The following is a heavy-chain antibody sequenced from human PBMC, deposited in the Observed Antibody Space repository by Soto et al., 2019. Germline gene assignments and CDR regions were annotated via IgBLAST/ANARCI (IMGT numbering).Heavy chain of an antibody. J-gene: IGHJ4*02. Sequence: ASETLSLTCTVSGGSISSSSYYWGWIRQPPGKGLEWIGSIYYSGSTYYNPSLKSRVTISVDTSKNQFSLKLSSVTAADTAVYYCAAVGNFDYWGQGTLVSVS. CDR2: IYYSGST. CDR1: GGSISSSSYY. D-gene: IGHD1-26*01. CDR3: AAVGNFDY. V-gene: IGHV4-39*01.